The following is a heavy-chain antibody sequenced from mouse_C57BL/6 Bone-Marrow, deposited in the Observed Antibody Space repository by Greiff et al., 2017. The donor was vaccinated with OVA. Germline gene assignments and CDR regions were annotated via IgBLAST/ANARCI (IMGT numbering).Heavy chain of an antibody. CDR1: GYSFTGYY. J-gene: IGHJ2*01. CDR3: ARRGYYGSSYHY. V-gene: IGHV1-42*01. D-gene: IGHD1-1*01. CDR2: INPSTGGT. Sequence: VQLQQSGPELVKPGASVKISCKASGYSFTGYYMNWVKQSPEKSLEWIGEINPSTGGTTYNQKFQAKATFTVDKSSSTAYMQLKSLTSEDSAVYYCARRGYYGSSYHYWGQGTTLTVSS.